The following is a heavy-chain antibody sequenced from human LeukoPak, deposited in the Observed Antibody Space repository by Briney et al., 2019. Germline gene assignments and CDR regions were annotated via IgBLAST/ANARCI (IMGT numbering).Heavy chain of an antibody. D-gene: IGHD2-15*01. CDR1: GFTFSDYA. J-gene: IGHJ4*02. Sequence: GGSLRLSCAGSGFTFSDYAVNWVRQAPGKGLEWVSGINHRGTATYYADSVKGRFTISRDNSENTVYLLMNSLRVEDTAVYYCAKDAMFCAGGICFSTSFDYWGQGTLVTVSS. CDR2: INHRGTAT. V-gene: IGHV3-23*01. CDR3: AKDAMFCAGGICFSTSFDY.